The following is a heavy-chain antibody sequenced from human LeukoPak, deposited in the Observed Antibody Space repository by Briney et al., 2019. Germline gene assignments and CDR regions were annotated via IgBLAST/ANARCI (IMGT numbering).Heavy chain of an antibody. CDR3: TRAGSYGYYWYFDL. Sequence: SQTLSLTCAISGDSVSSNSATWNWLRQSPSRGLEWLGRTYYRSKWYNDYAVSVKSRITINPDTSKNQFSLQLNSVTPEDTAVYYCTRAGSYGYYWYFDLWGRGTLVTVSS. J-gene: IGHJ2*01. CDR1: GDSVSSNSAT. CDR2: TYYRSKWYN. V-gene: IGHV6-1*01. D-gene: IGHD5-18*01.